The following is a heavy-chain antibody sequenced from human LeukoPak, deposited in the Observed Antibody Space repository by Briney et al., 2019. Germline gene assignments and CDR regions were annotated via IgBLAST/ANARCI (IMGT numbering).Heavy chain of an antibody. Sequence: GGSLRLSCAASGFTFSTYWMHWVRQAPGKGLVWVSRINTYGSDITYADSVKGRFTISRDNARNTLYLQMNSLRADDTAVYYCARDSPWLPDPYWGQGTLVTVSS. CDR2: INTYGSDI. CDR3: ARDSPWLPDPY. CDR1: GFTFSTYW. V-gene: IGHV3-74*03. J-gene: IGHJ4*02. D-gene: IGHD5-24*01.